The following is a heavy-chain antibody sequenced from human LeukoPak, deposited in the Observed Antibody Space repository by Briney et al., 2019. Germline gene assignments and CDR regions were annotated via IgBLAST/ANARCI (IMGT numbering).Heavy chain of an antibody. CDR3: ARVIQGVSGEYSSGWCSDY. CDR1: GYTFTSYA. V-gene: IGHV1-18*01. Sequence: ASVKVSCKASGYTFTSYAMHWVRQAPGQRLEWMGWISAYNGNTNYAQKLQGRVTMTTDTSTSTAYMELRSLRSDDTAVYYCARVIQGVSGEYSSGWCSDYWGQGTLVTVSS. CDR2: ISAYNGNT. D-gene: IGHD6-19*01. J-gene: IGHJ4*02.